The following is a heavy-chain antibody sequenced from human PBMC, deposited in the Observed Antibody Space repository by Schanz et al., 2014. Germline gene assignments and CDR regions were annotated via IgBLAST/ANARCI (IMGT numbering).Heavy chain of an antibody. D-gene: IGHD2-21*01. J-gene: IGHJ6*03. V-gene: IGHV3-48*04. CDR2: ISHTGETQ. CDR3: ARVVFFCDSSSCMNFYYMDV. CDR1: GFTFSSYG. Sequence: VQLVESGGGVVQPGRSRRLSCEASGFTFSSYGMHWVRQAPGKGLEWLSSISHTGETQHSADSVQGRFTISRDNAKNSLYLQLSSLQGEDTAVYFCARVVFFCDSSSCMNFYYMDVWGKGTTVTVSS.